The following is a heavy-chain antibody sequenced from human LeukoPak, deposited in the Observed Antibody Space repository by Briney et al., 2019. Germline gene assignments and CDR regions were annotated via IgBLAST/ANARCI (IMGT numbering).Heavy chain of an antibody. CDR2: ISYDGSNK. CDR1: GFTFSSYW. J-gene: IGHJ4*02. Sequence: GGSLRLSCAASGFTFSSYWMSWVRQAPGKGLEWVAVISYDGSNKYYADSVKGRFTISRDNSKNTLYLQMNSLRAEDTAVYYCAKGPLAVAANDYWGQGTLVTVSS. D-gene: IGHD6-19*01. V-gene: IGHV3-30*18. CDR3: AKGPLAVAANDY.